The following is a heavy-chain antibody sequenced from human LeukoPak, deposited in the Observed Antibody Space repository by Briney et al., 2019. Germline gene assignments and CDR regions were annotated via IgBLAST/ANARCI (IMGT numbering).Heavy chain of an antibody. V-gene: IGHV1-69*04. CDR1: GGTFSSYA. J-gene: IGHJ5*02. CDR3: ARDTMIDTISGSFDP. Sequence: SVKVSCKASGGTFSSYAISWVRQAPGQGHEWMGRIIPILGIANYAQKFQGRVTITADKSTSTAYMELSSLRSEDTAVYYCARDTMIDTISGSFDPWGQETLVTVSS. D-gene: IGHD3-22*01. CDR2: IIPILGIA.